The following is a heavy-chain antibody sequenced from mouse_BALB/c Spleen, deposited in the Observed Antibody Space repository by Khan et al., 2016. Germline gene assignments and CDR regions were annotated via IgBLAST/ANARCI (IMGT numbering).Heavy chain of an antibody. CDR2: IDPSDSAT. J-gene: IGHJ2*01. CDR3: ARWFDY. Sequence: QVQLQQPGAELVKPGAPVKLSCKASGYTFTSYWMNWVKQRPGRGLEWIGRIDPSDSATHYNQKFKDKATLTVDKSSSTAYIQLSSLTSEDSAVYYCARWFDYWGQGTTLTVSS. V-gene: IGHV1-69*02. CDR1: GYTFTSYW.